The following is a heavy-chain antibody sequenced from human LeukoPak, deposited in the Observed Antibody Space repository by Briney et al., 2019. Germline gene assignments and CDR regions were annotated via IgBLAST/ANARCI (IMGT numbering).Heavy chain of an antibody. Sequence: GGSLRLSCAASGFTFSSYGMHWVRQAPGKGLEWVAVIWYDGSNKYFADSVKGRFTISRDNSKNTLYLQMNSLRAEDTAVYYCAKDSLTSSTSITGTDYWGQGTLVTVSS. CDR2: IWYDGSNK. J-gene: IGHJ4*02. D-gene: IGHD2-2*01. CDR3: AKDSLTSSTSITGTDY. V-gene: IGHV3-33*03. CDR1: GFTFSSYG.